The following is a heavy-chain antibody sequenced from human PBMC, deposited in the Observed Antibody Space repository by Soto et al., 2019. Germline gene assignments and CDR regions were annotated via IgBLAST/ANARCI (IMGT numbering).Heavy chain of an antibody. J-gene: IGHJ6*02. CDR1: GFTFSSYA. CDR2: ISYDGSDK. D-gene: IGHD3-10*01. Sequence: GGSLRLSCAASGFTFSSYAMHWVRQAPGKGLEWVALISYDGSDKDYADSVKGRFTISRDNSKNTLYLQMNSLRAEDTAVYYCAKDHGVRGVTPYYYYYGMDVWGQGTTVTVSS. V-gene: IGHV3-30-3*01. CDR3: AKDHGVRGVTPYYYYYGMDV.